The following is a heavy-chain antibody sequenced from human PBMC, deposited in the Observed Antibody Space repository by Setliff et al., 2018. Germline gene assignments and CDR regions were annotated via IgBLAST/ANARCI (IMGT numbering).Heavy chain of an antibody. J-gene: IGHJ5*02. CDR3: AKDPNGDFFGAFDT. D-gene: IGHD4-17*01. V-gene: IGHV3-23*05. CDR1: GFTISGYA. CDR2: IKDSDYST. Sequence: QPGGSLRLSCVGSGFTISGYAMTWVRQVPGKGLEWISSIKDSDYSTYYADSVKGRFTISRDNSKNTLYLQMNGLRAEDSALYYCAKDPNGDFFGAFDTWGQGALVTVSS.